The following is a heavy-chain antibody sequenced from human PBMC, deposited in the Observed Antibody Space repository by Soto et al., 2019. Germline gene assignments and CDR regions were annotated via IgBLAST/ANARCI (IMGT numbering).Heavy chain of an antibody. CDR1: GFTFSSYG. D-gene: IGHD3-10*01. Sequence: QVQLVESGGGVVQPGRSLRLSCAASGFTFSSYGMHWVRQAPGKGLEWVAVIWYDGSNKYYADSVKGRFTISRDNSKNTLYLQMNSLRAEDTAVYYCARGTVLLWFGEFPHAFDIWGQGTRFTVSS. J-gene: IGHJ3*02. CDR3: ARGTVLLWFGEFPHAFDI. CDR2: IWYDGSNK. V-gene: IGHV3-33*01.